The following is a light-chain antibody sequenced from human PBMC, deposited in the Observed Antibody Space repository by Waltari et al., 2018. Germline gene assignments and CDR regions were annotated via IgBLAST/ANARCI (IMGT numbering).Light chain of an antibody. CDR1: LSIPSNY. CDR2: IAS. J-gene: IGKJ3*01. Sequence: IVLTQSPGPLSLSPGERATLSCRASLSIPSNYLAWYQQRPARAPRLLIYIASSRATGIPDRFSGSGSGTDFTLTISRLEPEDFAVYYCQQSGSSPFTFGPGTTVDI. CDR3: QQSGSSPFT. V-gene: IGKV3-20*01.